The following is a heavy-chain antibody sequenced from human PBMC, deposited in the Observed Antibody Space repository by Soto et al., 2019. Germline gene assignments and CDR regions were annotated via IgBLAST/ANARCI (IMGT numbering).Heavy chain of an antibody. D-gene: IGHD2-15*01. CDR3: AKARSGSWHEGYYFDN. V-gene: IGHV3-30*18. CDR2: MSYDGRDK. J-gene: IGHJ4*02. CDR1: GFTFISYG. Sequence: QVQLVESGGGVVQPGRSLRLSCAASGFTFISYGMHWVRQAPGKGREWLAVMSYDGRDKYYADSVRGRFTISRDNSNNTVYLQLNSLRVEDTAVYYCAKARSGSWHEGYYFDNWGQGTLVTVSS.